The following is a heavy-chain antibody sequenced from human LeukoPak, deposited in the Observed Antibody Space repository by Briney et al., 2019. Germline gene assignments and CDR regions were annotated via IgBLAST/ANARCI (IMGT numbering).Heavy chain of an antibody. CDR3: ARLYGGYDSDYFDY. CDR1: GGSISSYY. Sequence: SETLSLTCTVSGGSISSYYWSWIRQPPGKGLEWIGYIYYSGSTNYNPSLKSRVTISVDTSKNQFSLKLSSVTAADTAVYYCARLYGGYDSDYFDYWGQGTLVTVSS. CDR2: IYYSGST. D-gene: IGHD5-12*01. V-gene: IGHV4-59*08. J-gene: IGHJ4*02.